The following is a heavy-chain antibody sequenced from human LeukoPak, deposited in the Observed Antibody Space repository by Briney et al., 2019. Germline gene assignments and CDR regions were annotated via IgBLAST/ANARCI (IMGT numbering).Heavy chain of an antibody. D-gene: IGHD2-21*02. CDR1: GYTFTSYD. CDR3: ARDPLGDWDYFDY. J-gene: IGHJ4*02. Sequence: ASVKVSCKASGYTFTSYDINWVRQATGQGLEWMGWMNPNSGNTSYAQKFQGRVTMTRDMSTSTVYMELSSLRSEDTAVYYCARDPLGDWDYFDYWGQGTLVTVSS. V-gene: IGHV1-8*02. CDR2: MNPNSGNT.